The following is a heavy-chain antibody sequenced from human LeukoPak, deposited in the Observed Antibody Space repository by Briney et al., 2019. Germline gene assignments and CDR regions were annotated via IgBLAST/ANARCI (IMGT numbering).Heavy chain of an antibody. Sequence: PGGSLRLSCAASGFTFSRFDMNWVRQAPGKGLEWVALISYDGSNKYYADSVKGRFTISRDNSKNTLYLQMNSLRVEDTAVYYCAKPAYAGYYYYMDVWGKGTTVTVSS. CDR1: GFTFSRFD. D-gene: IGHD3-16*01. CDR3: AKPAYAGYYYYMDV. J-gene: IGHJ6*03. CDR2: ISYDGSNK. V-gene: IGHV3-30*18.